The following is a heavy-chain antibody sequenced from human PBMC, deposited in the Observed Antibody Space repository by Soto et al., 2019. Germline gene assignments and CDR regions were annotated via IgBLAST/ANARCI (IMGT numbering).Heavy chain of an antibody. J-gene: IGHJ6*02. Sequence: SSETLSLTCTVSGGSISSYYWSWIRQPPGNGLEWIGYIYYSGSTNYNPSLKSRVTISVDTSKNQFSLKLSSVTAADTAVYYCARARAGRRYYYGMDVWGQGTTVTVSS. V-gene: IGHV4-59*01. CDR1: GGSISSYY. CDR2: IYYSGST. CDR3: ARARAGRRYYYGMDV.